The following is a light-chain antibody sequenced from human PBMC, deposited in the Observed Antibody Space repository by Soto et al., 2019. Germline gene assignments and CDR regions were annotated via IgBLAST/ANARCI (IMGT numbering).Light chain of an antibody. J-gene: IGKJ4*01. CDR1: QSISNY. Sequence: DIQMTQSPSSLSSSVGDRVTITCRASQSISNYLNWYQQKPGKAPKVLIYGASSLQSGVPSRFSGSGSGTDFSLTISSLQPEDFVTYYCQQSYETPLTFGGGTKVEIK. CDR2: GAS. CDR3: QQSYETPLT. V-gene: IGKV1-39*01.